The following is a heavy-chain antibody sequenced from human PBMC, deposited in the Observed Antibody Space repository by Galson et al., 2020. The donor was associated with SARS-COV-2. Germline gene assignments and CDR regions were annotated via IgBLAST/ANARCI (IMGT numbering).Heavy chain of an antibody. Sequence: SETLSLTCAVSGGSFSGYYWSWIRQPPGKGLEWIGEINHSGSTNYNTSLQSRVTISVDTSKNQFSLKLSSVTAADTAVYYCARGHIVVVPAARPRDQASYYYYYMDVWGKGTTVTVSS. V-gene: IGHV4-34*01. D-gene: IGHD2-2*01. J-gene: IGHJ6*03. CDR2: INHSGST. CDR1: GGSFSGYY. CDR3: ARGHIVVVPAARPRDQASYYYYYMDV.